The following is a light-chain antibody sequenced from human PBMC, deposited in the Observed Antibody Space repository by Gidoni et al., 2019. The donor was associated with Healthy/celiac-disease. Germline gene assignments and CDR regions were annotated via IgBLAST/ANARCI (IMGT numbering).Light chain of an antibody. CDR3: SSYTSSSTYV. V-gene: IGLV2-14*01. CDR2: EVS. Sequence: QSARTQPASVSGSPGQSITISCTGTSSDVGGYNYVSWYQQHPGKAPKLMIYEVSNRPSGGSNRFSGSTSGNTASLTISGLQAEDEADYYCSSYTSSSTYVFGTGTKVTVL. CDR1: SSDVGGYNY. J-gene: IGLJ1*01.